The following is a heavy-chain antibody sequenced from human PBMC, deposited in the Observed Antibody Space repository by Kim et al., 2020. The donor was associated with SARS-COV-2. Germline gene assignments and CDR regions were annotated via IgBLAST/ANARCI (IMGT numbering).Heavy chain of an antibody. J-gene: IGHJ4*02. CDR2: DGSNK. Sequence: DGSNKYYAESVKGRFTISRDNSKNTLYLQMNSLRAEDTAVYYCAKAEAYDYWGQGTLVTVSS. V-gene: IGHV3-30*02. CDR3: AKAEAYDY.